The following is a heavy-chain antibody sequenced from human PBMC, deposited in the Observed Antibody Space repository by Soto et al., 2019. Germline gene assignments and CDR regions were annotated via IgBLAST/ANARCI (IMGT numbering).Heavy chain of an antibody. CDR3: AKYLYGDYGWPYLDY. V-gene: IGHV3-23*01. Sequence: EVQLLESGGGLVQPGGSLRLSCAASGFTFSSYAMSWVRQAPGKGLEWVSAISGSGGSTYYADSVKGRFTISRDNSKNTLYLQMNSLRAEATAVYYCAKYLYGDYGWPYLDYWGQGTLVTVSS. D-gene: IGHD4-17*01. CDR1: GFTFSSYA. CDR2: ISGSGGST. J-gene: IGHJ4*02.